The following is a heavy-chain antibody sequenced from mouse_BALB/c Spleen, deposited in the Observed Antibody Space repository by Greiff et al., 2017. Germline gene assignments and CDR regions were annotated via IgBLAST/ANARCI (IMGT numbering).Heavy chain of an antibody. Sequence: QVQLQQPGAELVKPGASVKLSCKASGYTFTIYWMHWVKQRPGQGLEWIGEINPSNGRTNYNEKFKSKATLTVDKSSSTAYMQLSSLTSEDSAVYYCARYLGRGAMDYWGQGTSVTVSS. CDR1: GYTFTIYW. V-gene: IGHV1S81*02. CDR2: INPSNGRT. CDR3: ARYLGRGAMDY. J-gene: IGHJ4*01. D-gene: IGHD4-1*01.